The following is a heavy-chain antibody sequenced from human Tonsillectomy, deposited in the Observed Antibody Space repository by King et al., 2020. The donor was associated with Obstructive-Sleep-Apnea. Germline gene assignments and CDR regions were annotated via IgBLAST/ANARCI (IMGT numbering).Heavy chain of an antibody. CDR1: GGAFSDDY. V-gene: IGHV4-34*01. J-gene: IGHJ5*02. Sequence: VQLQQWGAGLLKPSETLSLTCAVYGGAFSDDYWSWSRLPPGKGLEWIGEINHSGSTNYNPSLKSRVTISVDMSKNQFSLKLTSVTAADTAVYYCARGSGATDVNWFDPWGQGALVTVSS. CDR3: ARGSGATDVNWFDP. CDR2: INHSGST. D-gene: IGHD1-26*01.